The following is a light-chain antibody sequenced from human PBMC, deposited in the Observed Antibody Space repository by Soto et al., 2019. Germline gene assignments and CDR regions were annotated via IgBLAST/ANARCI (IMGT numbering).Light chain of an antibody. V-gene: IGLV1-40*01. J-gene: IGLJ1*01. CDR2: GDN. Sequence: SVLTQPPSVSGAPGQSVTISCTGSSSNIGAGFDVHWYQQLPGTAPKLLISGDNYRPSGVPDRFSGSRSGTSASLAITGLQAEDEADYYCQSYDRSDLSAPYVFGTGTKVTVL. CDR3: QSYDRSDLSAPYV. CDR1: SSNIGAGFD.